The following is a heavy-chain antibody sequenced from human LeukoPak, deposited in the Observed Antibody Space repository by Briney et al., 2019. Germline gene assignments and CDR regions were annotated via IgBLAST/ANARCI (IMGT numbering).Heavy chain of an antibody. V-gene: IGHV3-48*03. J-gene: IGHJ2*01. CDR2: FSSSGSTI. D-gene: IGHD3-22*01. CDR3: ARVLVYYDSSGYYYGYFSL. CDR1: GFTFSNNE. Sequence: PGGCPRLSSAASGFTFSNNEMNCVRQAPGKGLEWVSYFSSSGSTICYADSVKGRFTSSRDNAENSRYLKMNSLRAEATAVYYCARVLVYYDSSGYYYGYFSLRDRAPVVTVPS.